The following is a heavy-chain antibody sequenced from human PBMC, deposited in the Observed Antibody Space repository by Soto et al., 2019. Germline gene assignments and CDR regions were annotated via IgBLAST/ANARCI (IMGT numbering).Heavy chain of an antibody. CDR1: GFTFGDHA. CDR3: AKARVKYFPHAFDI. V-gene: IGHV3-49*04. D-gene: IGHD3-10*01. J-gene: IGHJ3*02. CDR2: IRSKTYGGTT. Sequence: GGSLRLSCTGSGFTFGDHAVTWVRQAPGKGLEWVGFIRSKTYGGTTEYAASVQGRFTISRDDSKSIAYLQMNSLKTEDTAVYYCAKARVKYFPHAFDIWGQGTMVTVSS.